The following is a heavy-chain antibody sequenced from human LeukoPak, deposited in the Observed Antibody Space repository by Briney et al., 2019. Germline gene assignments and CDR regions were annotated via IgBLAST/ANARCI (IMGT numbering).Heavy chain of an antibody. Sequence: SGGSLRLSCAASGFTFSNYAMSWVRQGPGKGLEWVSGISSSGATTYYADSVKGRFTISRDNSKNTLYLQMNSLRAEDTAVYYCARDYADYVGYFFFDYWGQGTLVTVSS. V-gene: IGHV3-23*01. D-gene: IGHD4-17*01. CDR1: GFTFSNYA. J-gene: IGHJ4*02. CDR3: ARDYADYVGYFFFDY. CDR2: ISSSGATT.